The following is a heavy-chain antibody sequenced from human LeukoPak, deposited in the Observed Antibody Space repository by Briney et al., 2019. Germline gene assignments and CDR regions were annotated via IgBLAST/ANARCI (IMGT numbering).Heavy chain of an antibody. CDR1: GGTFSSYA. D-gene: IGHD1-26*01. V-gene: IGHV1-69*04. CDR2: IIPILGIA. CDR3: ARVPYSGSYPFFDY. Sequence: SVKVSCKASGGTFSSYAISWVRQAPGQGLEWMGRIIPILGIANYAQKFQGRVTITADKSTSTAYMELSSLRSEDTAVYYCARVPYSGSYPFFDYWGQGTLVTVSS. J-gene: IGHJ4*02.